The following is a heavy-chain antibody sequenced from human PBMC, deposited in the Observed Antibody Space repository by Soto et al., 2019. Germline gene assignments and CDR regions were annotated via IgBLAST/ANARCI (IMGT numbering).Heavy chain of an antibody. J-gene: IGHJ5*02. CDR2: VFYNGTT. Sequence: SETLSLTCTVYGGSINTNNYYWGWVRQPPGKGLEWIGSVFYNGTTYYSPSLKSRVTISLAPSRTQFSLKLESVTAADTAVYFCVTLVVVSQVANAWGQGTLVTVSS. CDR3: VTLVVVSQVANA. D-gene: IGHD2-15*01. CDR1: GGSINTNNYY. V-gene: IGHV4-39*01.